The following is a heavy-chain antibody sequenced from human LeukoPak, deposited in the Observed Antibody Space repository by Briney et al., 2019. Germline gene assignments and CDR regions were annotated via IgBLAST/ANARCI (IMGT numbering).Heavy chain of an antibody. V-gene: IGHV5-51*01. CDR1: GYNFSKYW. J-gene: IGHJ4*02. D-gene: IGHD6-13*01. CDR2: IYPGDSDT. CDR3: ARKANGMAAPFHS. Sequence: GESLKISCEASGYNFSKYWINWVRQKPGKGLEWMGIIYPGDSDTRYGPSFQGHVTISADRSANTAYLQWSRLEASDTAKYFCARKANGMAAPFHSWAQGTLVTVSS.